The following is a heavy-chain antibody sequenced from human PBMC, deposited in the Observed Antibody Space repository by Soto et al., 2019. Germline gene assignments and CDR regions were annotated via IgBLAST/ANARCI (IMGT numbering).Heavy chain of an antibody. J-gene: IGHJ6*02. D-gene: IGHD2-15*01. CDR1: GYTFSNYG. CDR2: VNAGNGTT. V-gene: IGHV1-3*01. CDR3: ARHVGVDCSATNSYHDYGMDV. Sequence: ASVKVSCKASGYTFSNYGIHWVRQAPVQRLEWMGWVNAGNGTTKYSEKFQDRVTMTADTSTSTAYMELSSLRSGDTAVYYCARHVGVDCSATNSYHDYGMDVWGQGTTVTLSS.